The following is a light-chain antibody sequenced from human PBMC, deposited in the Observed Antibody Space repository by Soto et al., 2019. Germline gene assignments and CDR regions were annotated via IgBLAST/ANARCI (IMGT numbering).Light chain of an antibody. CDR3: QQYFSYTPWT. V-gene: IGKV1-5*01. J-gene: IGKJ1*01. CDR1: QSITGW. CDR2: DAS. Sequence: DIQMTQFPSTLSASVGDRVIITCRASQSITGWVAWYQQKPGEVPKLLIYDASTLESGVPSRFDGSGSGTEFTLTISSLQPDDFATYYCQQYFSYTPWTFGQGTKVEIK.